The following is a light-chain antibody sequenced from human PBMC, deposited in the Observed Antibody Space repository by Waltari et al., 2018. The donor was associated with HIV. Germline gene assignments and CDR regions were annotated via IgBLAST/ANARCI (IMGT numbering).Light chain of an antibody. CDR1: QSVSSY. Sequence: EIVLTQSPATLSLSPGERATLSCRASQSVSSYLAWYPQKPGQSPRLLIYDAANTATGIPARFSGSGSGTDFTLTISSLEPEDFAVYYCQHRNHWPPEYTFGQGTKLEIK. CDR2: DAA. J-gene: IGKJ2*01. CDR3: QHRNHWPPEYT. V-gene: IGKV3-11*01.